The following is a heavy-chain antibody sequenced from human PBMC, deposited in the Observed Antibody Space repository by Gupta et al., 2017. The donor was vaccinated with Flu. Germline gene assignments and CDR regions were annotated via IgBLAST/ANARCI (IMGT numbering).Heavy chain of an antibody. V-gene: IGHV3-30*18. D-gene: IGHD2-2*01. CDR2: ISYDGSGV. CDR3: AKICPGFYQPPHYGMDV. CDR1: GLTLSSHG. J-gene: IGHJ6*02. Sequence: QVQLVESGGGVVQPGRSLRLSCPASGLTLSSHGIHSVRQAPGTGLEWGAVISYDGSGVDYAASGKGRFTISRDNTKNTVFLQKSRLRNDDTAMYYCAKICPGFYQPPHYGMDVWGQGTTVIVSS.